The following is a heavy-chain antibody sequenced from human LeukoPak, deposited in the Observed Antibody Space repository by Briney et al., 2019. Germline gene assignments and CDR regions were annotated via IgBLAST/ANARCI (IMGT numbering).Heavy chain of an antibody. Sequence: GGSLRLSCAASGFTVSSNYMSWVRQAPGKGLEWVSVIYSGGSTYYADSVKGQFTISRDNAKNSLNLQMNSLRAEDTAVYYCAAGGIAAAGTDPGDDAFDVWGQGTMVTVSS. CDR3: AAGGIAAAGTDPGDDAFDV. V-gene: IGHV3-53*01. CDR1: GFTVSSNY. CDR2: IYSGGST. J-gene: IGHJ3*01. D-gene: IGHD6-13*01.